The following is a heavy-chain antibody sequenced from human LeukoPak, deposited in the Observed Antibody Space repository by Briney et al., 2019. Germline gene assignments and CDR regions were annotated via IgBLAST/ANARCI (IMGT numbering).Heavy chain of an antibody. CDR1: GGSISSGGYS. J-gene: IGHJ3*02. D-gene: IGHD3-3*01. CDR2: IYHSGST. Sequence: PSETLSLTCAVSGGSISSGGYSWSWIRQPPGKGLEWIGYIYHSGSTYYNPSLKSRVTISVDRSKNQFSLKLSSVTAADTAVYYCARGRWSAAFDIRGQGTMVTVSS. CDR3: ARGRWSAAFDI. V-gene: IGHV4-30-2*01.